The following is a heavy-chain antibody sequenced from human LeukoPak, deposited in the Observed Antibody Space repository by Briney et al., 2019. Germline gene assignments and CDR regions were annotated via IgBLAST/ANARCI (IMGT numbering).Heavy chain of an antibody. CDR3: AKDQRGEMSSTTSPGEDY. CDR1: GFTFSSYA. J-gene: IGHJ4*02. Sequence: GGSLRLSCAASGFTFSSYAMSWVRQALGKRLEWVSAISGSGGSTYYADSVKGRFTISRDNSKNTLYLQMNSLRAEDTAVYYCAKDQRGEMSSTTSPGEDYWGQGTLVTVSS. V-gene: IGHV3-23*01. CDR2: ISGSGGST. D-gene: IGHD2-2*01.